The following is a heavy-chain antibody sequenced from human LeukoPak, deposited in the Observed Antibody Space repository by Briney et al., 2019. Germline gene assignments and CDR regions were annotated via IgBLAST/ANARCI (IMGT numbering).Heavy chain of an antibody. CDR2: ISGSADGT. CDR3: AKGIGGTLFDY. Sequence: GGSLRLSCAASGFTFGSHAMSWVRQAPGKGLEWVSTISGSADGTHYRDSVKGWFTISRDNSKNTLFLQMNSLRAADTAVYYCAKGIGGTLFDYWGQGTLVTVSS. CDR1: GFTFGSHA. V-gene: IGHV3-23*01. J-gene: IGHJ4*02. D-gene: IGHD4-23*01.